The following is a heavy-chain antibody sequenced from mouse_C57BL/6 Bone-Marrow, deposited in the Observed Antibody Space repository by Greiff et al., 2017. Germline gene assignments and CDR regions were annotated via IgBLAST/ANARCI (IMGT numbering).Heavy chain of an antibody. J-gene: IGHJ2*01. Sequence: EVQLQQSGAELVRPGASVKLSCTASGSNIKDDYMHWVKQRPEQGLEWIGWIYPENGDTEYASKFKGKATITADTSSNTAYLQLSSLTSEDTAVYYCTTHYGSSYYFDYWGQGTTLTVSS. V-gene: IGHV14-4*01. CDR1: GSNIKDDY. D-gene: IGHD1-1*01. CDR3: TTHYGSSYYFDY. CDR2: IYPENGDT.